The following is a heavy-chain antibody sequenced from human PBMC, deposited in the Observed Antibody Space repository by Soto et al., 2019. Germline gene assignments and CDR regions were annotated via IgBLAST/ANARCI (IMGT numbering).Heavy chain of an antibody. V-gene: IGHV3-9*01. Sequence: GGSLRLSCAASGFTFDDYAMHWVRQAPGKGLEWVSGISWNSGSIGYADSVKGRFTISRDNAKNSLYLQMNSLRAEDTALYYCASEVAVNFDYWGQGTLVTVSS. CDR3: ASEVAVNFDY. CDR2: ISWNSGSI. D-gene: IGHD6-19*01. CDR1: GFTFDDYA. J-gene: IGHJ4*02.